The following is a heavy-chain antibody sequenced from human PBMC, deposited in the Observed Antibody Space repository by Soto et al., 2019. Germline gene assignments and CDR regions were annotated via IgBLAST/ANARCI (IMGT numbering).Heavy chain of an antibody. J-gene: IGHJ4*02. V-gene: IGHV3-30*18. CDR1: VFTFSSYG. CDR2: ISYDGSNK. D-gene: IGHD3-10*01. Sequence: VGSLRLSCASSVFTFSSYGMHCVRQSPGKGLEWVAVISYDGSNKYYADSVKGRFTISRDNSKNTLYLQMNSLRAEDTAVYYCAKDFKSPSHEWFANNLFDYWGQGTLVTVSS. CDR3: AKDFKSPSHEWFANNLFDY.